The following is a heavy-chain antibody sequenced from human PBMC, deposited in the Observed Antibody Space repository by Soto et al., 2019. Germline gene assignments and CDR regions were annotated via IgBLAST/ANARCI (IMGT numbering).Heavy chain of an antibody. CDR3: ACDNILRILYGGMDD. Sequence: PSETLSHTCTVSGGSISSGDYYWSWIRRPPGKGLEWIGYIYYSGSNYYNPSLKSRVTISVDTSKNQFSLKLRSVTAADTAAYYCACDNILRILYGGMDDWGQGTPVTVSS. V-gene: IGHV4-30-4*01. CDR1: GGSISSGDYY. D-gene: IGHD3-3*01. CDR2: IYYSGSN. J-gene: IGHJ6*02.